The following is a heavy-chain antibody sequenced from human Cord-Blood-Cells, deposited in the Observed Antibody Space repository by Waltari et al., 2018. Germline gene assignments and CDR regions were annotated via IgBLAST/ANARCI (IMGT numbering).Heavy chain of an antibody. D-gene: IGHD2-21*01. Sequence: EVQLVQSGAEVKKPGESLKISCKGSGYSFTSYWIGWVRQMPGKGLEWIGIIYPADSETRYRTSFQCQVTISADKSISTAYLQWRSLKASDTAMYDCARSAGGDGSLDYWGQGTLSPSPQ. CDR2: IYPADSET. V-gene: IGHV5-51*01. J-gene: IGHJ4*02. CDR1: GYSFTSYW. CDR3: ARSAGGDGSLDY.